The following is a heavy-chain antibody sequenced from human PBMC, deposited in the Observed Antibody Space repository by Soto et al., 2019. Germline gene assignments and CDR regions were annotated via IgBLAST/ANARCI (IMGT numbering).Heavy chain of an antibody. J-gene: IGHJ3*02. CDR3: ARAAYDILTGYGAFDI. CDR1: GDTFTGYY. D-gene: IGHD3-9*01. Sequence: ASVKVSCKASGDTFTGYYMHWVRQAPGQGLEWMGWINPNSGGTNYAQKFQGWVTMTRDTSISTAYMELSRLRSDDTAVYYCARAAYDILTGYGAFDIWGQGTMVTVSS. V-gene: IGHV1-2*04. CDR2: INPNSGGT.